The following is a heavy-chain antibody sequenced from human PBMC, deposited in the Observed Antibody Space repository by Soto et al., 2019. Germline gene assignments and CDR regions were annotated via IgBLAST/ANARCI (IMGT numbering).Heavy chain of an antibody. CDR3: ARLGWNYAAAWFDP. J-gene: IGHJ5*02. CDR2: IYYSGST. V-gene: IGHV4-61*01. Sequence: SETLSLTCTVSGGSVSSGSYYWSWIRQPPGKGLEGIGYIYYSGSTNYTPSLKSRVTISVDTSKNQFSLKLSSVTAADPAVYYCARLGWNYAAAWFDPWGQGTLVTVSS. D-gene: IGHD1-7*01. CDR1: GGSVSSGSYY.